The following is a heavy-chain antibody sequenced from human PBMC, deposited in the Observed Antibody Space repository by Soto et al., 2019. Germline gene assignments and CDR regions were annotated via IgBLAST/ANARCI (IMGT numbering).Heavy chain of an antibody. V-gene: IGHV3-48*03. CDR3: ASSFTILRWELLLPLYGMDV. Sequence: PGGSLRLSCAASGFTFSSYEMNWVRQAPGKGLEWVSYISSSGSTIYYADSVKGRFTISRDNAKNSLYLQMNSLRAEDTAVYYCASSFTILRWELLLPLYGMDVWGQGTTVTVSS. D-gene: IGHD1-26*01. CDR1: GFTFSSYE. J-gene: IGHJ6*02. CDR2: ISSSGSTI.